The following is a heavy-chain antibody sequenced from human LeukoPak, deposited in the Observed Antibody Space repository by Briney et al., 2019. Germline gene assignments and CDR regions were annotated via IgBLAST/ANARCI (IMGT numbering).Heavy chain of an antibody. CDR3: ARSKAYYYYYMDV. V-gene: IGHV5-51*01. J-gene: IGHJ6*03. CDR1: GYGFTSYW. CDR2: IYHGDSDT. Sequence: GEGLKSSYKGSGYGFTSYWIGGVRPMAGEGLEWMGIIYHGDSDTRYSPSFQGQVTISADKSISTAYLQWSSLKASDTAMYYCARSKAYYYYYMDVWGKGTTVTVSS.